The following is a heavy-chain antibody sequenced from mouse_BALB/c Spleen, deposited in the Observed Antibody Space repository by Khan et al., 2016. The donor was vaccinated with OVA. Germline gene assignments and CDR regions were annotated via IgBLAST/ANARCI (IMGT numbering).Heavy chain of an antibody. CDR2: IYPGNDNT. Sequence: QVQLKESGAELVRPGTSVKLSCKTSGYIFTSYWIHWVKQRSGQGLEWIARIYPGNDNTYYSEKFKDKATLTADKYSSTAYLKISSLKSEDSAVFFCAREEALYYFDYWGQGTTLTVAS. D-gene: IGHD3-2*02. J-gene: IGHJ2*01. CDR1: GYIFTSYW. CDR3: AREEALYYFDY. V-gene: IGHV1-76*01.